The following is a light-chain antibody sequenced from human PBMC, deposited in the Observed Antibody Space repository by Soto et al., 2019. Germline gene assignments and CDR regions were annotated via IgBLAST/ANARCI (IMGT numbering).Light chain of an antibody. CDR3: QSYDTGLSAVV. CDR2: ANT. CDR1: SSNIGAGYD. V-gene: IGLV1-40*01. J-gene: IGLJ2*01. Sequence: QSVLTQPPSVSGAPGQRVTISCTGSSSNIGAGYDVHWYQQLPGTAPKLLIYANTNRPSGVPDRFSGSKSGTSASLTITGLQAEDEADYYCQSYDTGLSAVVFGGGTQLTVL.